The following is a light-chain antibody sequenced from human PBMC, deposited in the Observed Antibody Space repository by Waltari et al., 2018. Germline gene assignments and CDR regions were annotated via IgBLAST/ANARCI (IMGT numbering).Light chain of an antibody. J-gene: IGLJ2*01. CDR2: EVT. CDR3: SSYTSTSTVL. CDR1: TSAVGGYNY. V-gene: IGLV2-14*01. Sequence: QPALTQPASVSGSPGESIIISCTGTTSAVGGYNYVSWYQQHPGKAPKLMIYEVTNRPSGVSNLFSGSKSGNTASLTISGLQAEDEADYYCSSYTSTSTVLFGGGTKLTVL.